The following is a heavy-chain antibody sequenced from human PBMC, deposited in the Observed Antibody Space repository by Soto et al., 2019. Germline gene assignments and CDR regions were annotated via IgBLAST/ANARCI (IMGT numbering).Heavy chain of an antibody. D-gene: IGHD3-3*01. J-gene: IGHJ6*02. CDR3: ARGGITIFGVVEAYYGMDV. CDR1: GGTFSSYA. V-gene: IGHV1-69*12. Sequence: QVQLVQSGAEVKKPGSSVKVSCKASGGTFSSYAISWVRQAPGQGLEWMGGIIPIFGTANYAQKFQGRVTITADDSTSTAYMELSSLRSEDTAVYYCARGGITIFGVVEAYYGMDVWGQGTTVTVSS. CDR2: IIPIFGTA.